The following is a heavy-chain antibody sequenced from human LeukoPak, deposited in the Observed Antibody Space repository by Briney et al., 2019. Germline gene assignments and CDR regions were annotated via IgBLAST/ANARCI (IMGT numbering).Heavy chain of an antibody. Sequence: GGSLRLSCAASGFTFSSYAMSWVRQAPGKGLEWVSVIYSGGRTYYADSVKGRFTTSRDNSKNTLYLQMNSLRAEDTAVYYCAKCPDWGYYYGMDVWGQGTTVTVSS. V-gene: IGHV3-23*03. CDR1: GFTFSSYA. CDR3: AKCPDWGYYYGMDV. CDR2: IYSGGRT. J-gene: IGHJ6*02. D-gene: IGHD7-27*01.